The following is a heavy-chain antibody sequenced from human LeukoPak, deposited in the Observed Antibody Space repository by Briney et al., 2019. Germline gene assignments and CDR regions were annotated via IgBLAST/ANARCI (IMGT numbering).Heavy chain of an antibody. CDR1: GFTFSSYG. CDR2: ILYDGTNK. CDR3: ARDPIYYYYYYGMDV. V-gene: IGHV3-33*01. Sequence: GGPLRLSCAASGFTFSSYGMHWVRQAPGKGLEWVAVILYDGTNKYYADSVKGRFTISRDNSKNTLYLQMNSLRAEDTAVYYCARDPIYYYYYYGMDVWGQGTTVTVSS. J-gene: IGHJ6*02.